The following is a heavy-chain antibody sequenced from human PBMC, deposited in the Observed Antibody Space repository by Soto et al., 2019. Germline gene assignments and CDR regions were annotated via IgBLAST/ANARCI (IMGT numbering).Heavy chain of an antibody. Sequence: PSETLSMSCAVSGGSISSSNWCSWVRQPPGKGLEWIGEIYHSGSTNYNPSLKSRVTISVDKSKNQFSLKLSSVTAADTAVYYCARCQTSIAAAGRGGYYYYYYGMDVWGQGTTVTVSS. CDR1: GGSISSSNW. D-gene: IGHD6-13*01. J-gene: IGHJ6*02. CDR3: ARCQTSIAAAGRGGYYYYYYGMDV. V-gene: IGHV4-4*02. CDR2: IYHSGST.